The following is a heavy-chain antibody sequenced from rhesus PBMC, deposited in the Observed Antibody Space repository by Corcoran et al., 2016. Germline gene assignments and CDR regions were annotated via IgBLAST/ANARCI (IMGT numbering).Heavy chain of an antibody. CDR1: GYSTSSNY. J-gene: IGHJ4*01. V-gene: IGHV4-160*01. D-gene: IGHD3-34*01. CDR2: IDGSGGGT. CDR3: ARDWGDYYYFDY. Sequence: QVQLQESGPGLVKPSETPSPTCAAPGYSTSSNYWRWIRQPPGKGLAWIGYIDGSGGGTYDNPSLKGRVTIATGTSRSQFSLKRSSVTAADAAVYYCARDWGDYYYFDYWGQGVLVTVSS.